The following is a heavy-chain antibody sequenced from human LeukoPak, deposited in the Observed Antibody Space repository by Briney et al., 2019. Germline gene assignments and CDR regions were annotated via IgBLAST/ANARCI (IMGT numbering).Heavy chain of an antibody. CDR2: INHSGST. CDR1: GGSFSGYY. Sequence: SETLSLTCAVYGGSFSGYYWSWIRQPPGKGLEWIGEINHSGSTNYNPSLKSRVTISVDTSENQFSLKLSSVTAADTAVYYCARGIPGDYYDSSGYYPYFDYWGQGTLVTVSS. J-gene: IGHJ4*02. D-gene: IGHD3-22*01. CDR3: ARGIPGDYYDSSGYYPYFDY. V-gene: IGHV4-34*01.